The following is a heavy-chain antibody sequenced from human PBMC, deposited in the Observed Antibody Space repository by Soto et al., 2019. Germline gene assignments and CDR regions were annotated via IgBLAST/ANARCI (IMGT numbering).Heavy chain of an antibody. CDR2: VYPSGIT. Sequence: QVQLEESGPGLVKPSGTLSLTCAVSGGSISSSTWWSWVRQPPGKGLELIGEVYPSGITHYNPSLKSRITISIEKSKNQFSLKLSSVTAADTAVYYCARDGQYDSSGIMDVWGQGTTVTVSS. D-gene: IGHD3-22*01. V-gene: IGHV4-4*02. CDR1: GGSISSSTW. CDR3: ARDGQYDSSGIMDV. J-gene: IGHJ6*02.